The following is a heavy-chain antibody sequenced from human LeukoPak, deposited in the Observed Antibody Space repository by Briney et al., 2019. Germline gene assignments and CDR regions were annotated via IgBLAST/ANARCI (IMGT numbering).Heavy chain of an antibody. CDR1: GFTFNDYA. CDR2: ISWKSGSI. D-gene: IGHD1-26*01. CDR3: AKDTGWELLRSFDY. Sequence: PGRSLRLSCAASGFTFNDYAMHWVRHAPGKGLEWVSGISWKSGSIGYADSVKGRFTISRDNAKNSLYLQMNSLRAEDTAFYYCAKDTGWELLRSFDYWGQGTLVTVSS. J-gene: IGHJ4*02. V-gene: IGHV3-9*01.